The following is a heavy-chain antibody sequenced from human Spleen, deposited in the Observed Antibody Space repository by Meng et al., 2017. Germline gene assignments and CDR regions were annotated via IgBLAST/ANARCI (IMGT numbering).Heavy chain of an antibody. V-gene: IGHV4-39*07. CDR1: GGSISITNYY. J-gene: IGHJ4*02. Sequence: WGSLRLSCTASGGSISITNYYWGWIRQSPGKGLEWIGSIYYSGTTYYNPSLKSRVTISVDTSKNQFSLKLTSVTAADTAVYYCAREGSYGYFDWGQGTLVTVSS. CDR2: IYYSGTT. D-gene: IGHD5-18*01. CDR3: AREGSYGYFD.